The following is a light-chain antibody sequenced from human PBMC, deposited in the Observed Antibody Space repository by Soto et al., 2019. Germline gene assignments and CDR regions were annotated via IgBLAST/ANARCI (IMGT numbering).Light chain of an antibody. CDR3: QQLNSFPLT. CDR1: QGISSY. J-gene: IGKJ5*01. CDR2: AAS. V-gene: IGKV1-8*01. Sequence: AIGMTQSPSSLSASTGDRVTITCRASQGISSYLAWYQQKPGKAPKLLIYAASTLQSGVPSRFSGSGSGTDFTLTISDLQPEDFATYYCQQLNSFPLTFGQGTRL.